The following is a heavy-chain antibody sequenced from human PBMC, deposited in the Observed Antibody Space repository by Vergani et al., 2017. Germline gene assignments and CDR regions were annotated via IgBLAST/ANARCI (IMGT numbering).Heavy chain of an antibody. J-gene: IGHJ6*04. V-gene: IGHV5-51*01. CDR1: GYSFTSYW. D-gene: IGHD3-10*01. Sequence: EVQLVQSGAEVKKPGESLKISCKGSGYSFTSYWIGWVRQMPGKGLEWMGIIYPGDSDTRYSPSFQGQVTISADKSISTAYLQWSSLKASETAMYYCARHPTEGAGSYYTTKYYYYYYGMDVWGKGTTVTVSA. CDR3: ARHPTEGAGSYYTTKYYYYYYGMDV. CDR2: IYPGDSDT.